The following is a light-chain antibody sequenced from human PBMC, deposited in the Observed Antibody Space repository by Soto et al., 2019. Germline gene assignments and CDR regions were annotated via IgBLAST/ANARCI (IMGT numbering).Light chain of an antibody. J-gene: IGKJ1*01. CDR2: AAS. CDR3: QQSFSTPRT. V-gene: IGKV1-39*01. CDR1: QTISNF. Sequence: DIPMTQSPSSLSASVGDKDTIICRASQTISNFLNWYQQKPGKAPKLLIYAASGLQSGVPSRFSASGSGTDFTLTIASLQPEDFATYFCQQSFSTPRTFGQGTRVEVK.